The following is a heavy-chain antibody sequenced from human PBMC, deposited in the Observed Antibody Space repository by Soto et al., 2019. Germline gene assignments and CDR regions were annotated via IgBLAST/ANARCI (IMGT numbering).Heavy chain of an antibody. J-gene: IGHJ4*02. D-gene: IGHD2-8*01. CDR1: GFTFSNYA. CDR3: TRRSEGVDDY. CDR2: ISGGSGTI. Sequence: EVQLLESGGGLVQPGGSLRLSCAASGFTFSNYAMRWYRQAPGKGPEWVSAISGGSGTIYYADSVKGRFTISRDNSKNTLYLQMNSLRIDDTAVYYCTRRSEGVDDYWGRGTLVTVSP. V-gene: IGHV3-23*01.